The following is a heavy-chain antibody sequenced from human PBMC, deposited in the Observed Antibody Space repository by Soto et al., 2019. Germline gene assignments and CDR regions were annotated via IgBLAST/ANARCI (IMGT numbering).Heavy chain of an antibody. CDR2: INAADGNE. CDR3: ATSSTRDWADYFFGLDV. J-gene: IGHJ6*02. Sequence: QVQLVQSGAEVKKPGASVKVTCKASGYTFTSYALHWVRQAPGHGLEWMGFINAADGNEKYSQDFQGRVTFNRGTSASAASMELSSLLSADTAIYYCATSSTRDWADYFFGLDVWGQGTTVTVSS. V-gene: IGHV1-3*01. D-gene: IGHD2-2*01. CDR1: GYTFTSYA.